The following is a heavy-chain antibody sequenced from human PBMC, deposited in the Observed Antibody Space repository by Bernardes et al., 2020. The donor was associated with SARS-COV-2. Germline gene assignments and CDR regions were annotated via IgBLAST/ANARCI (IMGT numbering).Heavy chain of an antibody. CDR2: IHPNTGDT. V-gene: IGHV1-2*02. Sequence: AAGKDYCKASGYSFTAYYMHWVRQAPGKGLEWMGWIHPNTGDTIYAQNFQGRVTMTRDTSTSTAYVELTRLMSDDTAVYYCAAVTWSQRDGFDVWGQGTMVTVSS. CDR3: AAVTWSQRDGFDV. D-gene: IGHD1-26*01. CDR1: GYSFTAYY. J-gene: IGHJ3*01.